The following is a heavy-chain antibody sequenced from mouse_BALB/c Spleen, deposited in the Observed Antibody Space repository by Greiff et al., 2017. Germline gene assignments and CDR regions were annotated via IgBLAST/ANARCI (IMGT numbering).Heavy chain of an antibody. J-gene: IGHJ1*01. D-gene: IGHD2-4*01. CDR3: ARGDYGGYFDV. CDR1: GFNIKDTY. Sequence: EVQLVESGAELVKPGASVKLSCTASGFNIKDTYMHWVKQRPEQGLEWIGRIDPANGNTKYDPKFQGKATITADTSSNTAYLQLSSLTSEDTAVYYCARGDYGGYFDVWGAGTTVTVSS. CDR2: IDPANGNT. V-gene: IGHV14-3*02.